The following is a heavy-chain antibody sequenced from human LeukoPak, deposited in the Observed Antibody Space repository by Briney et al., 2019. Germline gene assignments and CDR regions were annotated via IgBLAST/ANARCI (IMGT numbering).Heavy chain of an antibody. CDR3: ARDAEYSSGWYDPFDY. CDR2: INTNTGNP. CDR1: GYSFTSYA. Sequence: GASVKVSCKASGYSFTSYAMNWVRQAPGQGLEWMGWINTNTGNPTYAQGFTGRGVFSLDTSVSTAYLQISSLKAEDTAVYSCARDAEYSSGWYDPFDYWGQGTLVTVSS. V-gene: IGHV7-4-1*02. D-gene: IGHD6-19*01. J-gene: IGHJ4*02.